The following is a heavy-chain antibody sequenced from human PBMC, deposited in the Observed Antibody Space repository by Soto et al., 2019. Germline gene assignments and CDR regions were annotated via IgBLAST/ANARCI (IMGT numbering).Heavy chain of an antibody. CDR2: ISAYNGNT. V-gene: IGHV1-18*01. CDR1: GYTFSGYA. J-gene: IGHJ4*02. Sequence: QVQLVQSGAEVKKPGASVKVSCKASGYTFSGYAFSWVRQAPGQGLEWMGWISAYNGNTNNAKKFQGRVTMNTDTSTSTAYMELRSRRSDDTAVYYCARDVTPHDYWGQGTLGTFSS. CDR3: ARDVTPHDY.